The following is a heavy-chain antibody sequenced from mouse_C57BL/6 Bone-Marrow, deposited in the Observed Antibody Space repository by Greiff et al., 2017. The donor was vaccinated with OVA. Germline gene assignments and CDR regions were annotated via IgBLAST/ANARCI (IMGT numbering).Heavy chain of an antibody. CDR3: TRARSDYDGAGWFAY. CDR1: GFTFSSYA. V-gene: IGHV5-9-1*02. CDR2: ISSGGDYI. D-gene: IGHD2-4*01. Sequence: EVQGVESGEGLVKPGGSLKLSCAASGFTFSSYAMSWVRQTPEKRLEWVAYISSGGDYIYYADTVKGRFTLSRDNARNTLYLQMSSLKSEDTAMYYCTRARSDYDGAGWFAYWGQGTLVTVSA. J-gene: IGHJ3*01.